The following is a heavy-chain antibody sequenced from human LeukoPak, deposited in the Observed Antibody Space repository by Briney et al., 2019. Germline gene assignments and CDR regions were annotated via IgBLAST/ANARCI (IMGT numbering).Heavy chain of an antibody. D-gene: IGHD4-23*01. CDR3: ARDPTTVVPLPYYFDF. V-gene: IGHV4-34*01. Sequence: SETLSLTCSVSGGSFFGSHWSCIRQSPEKGLEWSGEINHSGRTNYNPSLKSRLTISADTSKSQFFLKLTSVTAADTAVYHCARDPTTVVPLPYYFDFWAQGPLVSVSA. J-gene: IGHJ4*02. CDR2: INHSGRT. CDR1: GGSFFGSH.